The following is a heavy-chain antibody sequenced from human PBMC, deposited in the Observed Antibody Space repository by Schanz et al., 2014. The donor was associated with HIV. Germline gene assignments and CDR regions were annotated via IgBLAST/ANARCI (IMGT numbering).Heavy chain of an antibody. V-gene: IGHV3-33*01. J-gene: IGHJ2*01. CDR1: RFTFSSYG. Sequence: QVQLVESGGGVVQPGRSLRLSCAASRFTFSSYGMHWVRQAPGKGLEWVAIIWYDGSNKYYADSVKGRFTISRDNSKNTLYLQMNSLRAEDTAVYYCARDESAQWFFEVWGRGTLVTVSS. CDR3: ARDESAQWFFEV. CDR2: IWYDGSNK. D-gene: IGHD2-8*01.